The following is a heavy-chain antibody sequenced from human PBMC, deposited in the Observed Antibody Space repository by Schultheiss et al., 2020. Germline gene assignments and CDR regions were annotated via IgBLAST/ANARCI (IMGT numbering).Heavy chain of an antibody. CDR2: VYHSGRP. V-gene: IGHV4-30-4*01. CDR3: ARGIVAAATIDY. J-gene: IGHJ4*02. Sequence: SQTLSLTCTVSGGSINRSDYYWNWIRQPPGKGLEWIGYVYHSGRPSYNPSLKSRLAISVDTSKNQFSLNLNSVTAADTAVYYCARGIVAAATIDYWGQGTLVTVSS. CDR1: GGSINRSDYY. D-gene: IGHD2-2*01.